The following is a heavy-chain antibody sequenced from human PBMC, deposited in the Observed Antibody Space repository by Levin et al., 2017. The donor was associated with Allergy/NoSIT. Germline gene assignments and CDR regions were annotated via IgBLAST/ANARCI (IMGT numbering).Heavy chain of an antibody. CDR3: ARVAGYSYGYYFDY. Sequence: ASETLSLTCAVSGGSISSGGYSWSWIRQPPGKGLEWIGNIYLSGSTNDNPSLKSRVTMSVDRSKNQFSLKLSYVTAADTAVYYCARVAGYSYGYYFDYCGPGTLVTVSS. J-gene: IGHJ4*02. V-gene: IGHV4-30-2*01. D-gene: IGHD5-18*01. CDR1: GGSISSGGYS. CDR2: IYLSGST.